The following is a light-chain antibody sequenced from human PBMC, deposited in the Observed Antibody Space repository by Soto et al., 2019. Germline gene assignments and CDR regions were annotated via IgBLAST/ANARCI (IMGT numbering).Light chain of an antibody. CDR2: DTS. Sequence: IVLTQSQGTLSLSPGERATLSCRASQTLSNRFIAWYQQKPGQAPRLLIYDTSSRATGVPDRYSASGSGTDVTLTISRLEPEDCAVFVCQQYGTSEIIFGQGTRLENK. CDR1: QTLSNRF. V-gene: IGKV3-20*01. CDR3: QQYGTSEII. J-gene: IGKJ5*01.